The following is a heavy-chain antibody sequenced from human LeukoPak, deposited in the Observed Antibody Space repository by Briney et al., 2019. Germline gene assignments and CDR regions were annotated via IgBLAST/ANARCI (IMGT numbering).Heavy chain of an antibody. Sequence: GASVKVSCKASGGTFSSYAISWVRQAPGQGLEWMGGIIPIFGTANYAQKFQGRVTITTDESTSTAYMELSSLRSEDTAVYYCARDRYCSSTSCYFYFAYWGQGTLVTVSS. CDR2: IIPIFGTA. CDR3: ARDRYCSSTSCYFYFAY. CDR1: GGTFSSYA. V-gene: IGHV1-69*05. D-gene: IGHD2-2*01. J-gene: IGHJ4*02.